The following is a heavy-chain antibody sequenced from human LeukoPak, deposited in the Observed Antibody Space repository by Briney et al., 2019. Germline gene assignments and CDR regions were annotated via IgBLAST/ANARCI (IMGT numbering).Heavy chain of an antibody. CDR3: ARMGLYTSSWPLGY. D-gene: IGHD6-13*01. CDR2: IKQDGSEK. Sequence: GGSLRLSCAASGFSFSTYAMTWVRQAPGKGLEWVANIKQDGSEKYYVDSVKGRFTISRDNAKNSLYLQMNSLRAEDTAVYYCARMGLYTSSWPLGYWGQGTLVTVSS. J-gene: IGHJ4*02. V-gene: IGHV3-7*01. CDR1: GFSFSTYA.